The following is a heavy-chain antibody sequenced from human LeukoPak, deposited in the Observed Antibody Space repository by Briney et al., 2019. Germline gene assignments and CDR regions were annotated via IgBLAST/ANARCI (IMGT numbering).Heavy chain of an antibody. CDR2: IYHSGST. D-gene: IGHD5-18*01. CDR3: ARDVRLRTSGHRIQLWGYDAFDI. Sequence: PSETLSLTCAVSGGSISSSNWWSWVRQPPGKGLEWIGEIYHSGSTNYNPSLKSRVTISADKSKNKFSLKQSSVTAADTAVYYCARDVRLRTSGHRIQLWGYDAFDIWGQGTMVTVSS. CDR1: GGSISSSNW. J-gene: IGHJ3*02. V-gene: IGHV4-4*02.